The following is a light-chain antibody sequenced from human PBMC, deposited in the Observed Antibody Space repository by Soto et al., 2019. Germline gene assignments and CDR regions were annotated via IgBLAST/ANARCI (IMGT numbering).Light chain of an antibody. J-gene: IGKJ4*01. CDR2: GAS. Sequence: PGPLPQSTGARATLSCRASQRVSSSYLAWYQQKPGQAPRLLIYGASSRATGIPDRFSGSGSGTDCTLTISSQEPAEFAGYYSQQHRSSPLPLAGGTKLEIK. CDR1: QRVSSSY. V-gene: IGKV3-20*01. CDR3: QQHRSSPLP.